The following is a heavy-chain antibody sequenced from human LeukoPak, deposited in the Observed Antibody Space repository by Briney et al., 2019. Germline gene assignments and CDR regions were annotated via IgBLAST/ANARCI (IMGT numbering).Heavy chain of an antibody. V-gene: IGHV3-21*01. Sequence: GGSLRLSCAASGFTFNTYNMNGVRQAPGKGLEWVSSISSSKTDIYYADSVRGRFTISRDNVKNSLYLQMNSLRAEDTAVYYCVREGRSISVWCSGGSCYDFDYWGQGTLVTVSS. D-gene: IGHD2-15*01. CDR3: VREGRSISVWCSGGSCYDFDY. J-gene: IGHJ4*02. CDR1: GFTFNTYN. CDR2: ISSSKTDI.